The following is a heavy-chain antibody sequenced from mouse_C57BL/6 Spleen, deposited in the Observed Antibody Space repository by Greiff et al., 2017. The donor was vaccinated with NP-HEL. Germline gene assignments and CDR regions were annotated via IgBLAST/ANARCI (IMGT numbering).Heavy chain of an antibody. J-gene: IGHJ4*01. Sequence: VQLKESGPGMVKPSQSLSLTCTVTGYSITSGYDWHWIRHFPGNKLEWMGYISYSGSTNYNPSLKSRISITHDTSKNHFFLKLNSVTTEDTATYYCARGGHYDAYAMDYWGQGTSVTVSS. D-gene: IGHD2-4*01. CDR3: ARGGHYDAYAMDY. CDR2: ISYSGST. CDR1: GYSITSGYD. V-gene: IGHV3-1*01.